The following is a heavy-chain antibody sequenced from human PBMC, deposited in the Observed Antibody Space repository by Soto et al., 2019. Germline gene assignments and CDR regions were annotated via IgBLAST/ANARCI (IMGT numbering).Heavy chain of an antibody. J-gene: IGHJ4*02. D-gene: IGHD3-9*01. CDR2: IRGDGGQT. Sequence: GGSLRLSCTASGFTFTSYGMGWVRQAPGKGLQWVSTIRGDGGQTHYTDSVKGRFSISRDNSKNTVYLQMDSLRAEDTATYFSARDVGLDSDDFFAYWGQGTPVPVYS. V-gene: IGHV3-23*01. CDR3: ARDVGLDSDDFFAY. CDR1: GFTFTSYG.